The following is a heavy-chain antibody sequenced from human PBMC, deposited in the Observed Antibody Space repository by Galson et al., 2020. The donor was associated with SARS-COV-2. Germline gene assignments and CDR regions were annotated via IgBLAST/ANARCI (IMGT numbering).Heavy chain of an antibody. D-gene: IGHD2-2*01. CDR3: ARDGFVGGYCSSTSCSNWFDP. CDR1: GYTFTSYG. Sequence: ASVKVSCKASGYTFTSYGISWVRQAPGQGLEWMGWISAYNGNTNYAQKLQGRVTMTTDTSTSTAYMELRSLRSDDTAVYYCARDGFVGGYCSSTSCSNWFDPWGQGTLVTVSS. CDR2: ISAYNGNT. J-gene: IGHJ5*02. V-gene: IGHV1-18*01.